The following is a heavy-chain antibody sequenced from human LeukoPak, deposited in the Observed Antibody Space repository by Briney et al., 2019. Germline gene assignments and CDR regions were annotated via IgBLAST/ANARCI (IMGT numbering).Heavy chain of an antibody. CDR2: INSDGSST. CDR3: ARGEYSSSSPDYYYYYGMDV. Sequence: GGSLRLSCAASGFIFSNYGMNWVRQAPGKGLVWVSRINSDGSSTSYADSVKGRFTISRDNAKNTLYLQMNSLRAEDTAVYYCARGEYSSSSPDYYYYYGMDVWGQGTTVTVSS. V-gene: IGHV3-74*01. J-gene: IGHJ6*02. D-gene: IGHD6-6*01. CDR1: GFIFSNYG.